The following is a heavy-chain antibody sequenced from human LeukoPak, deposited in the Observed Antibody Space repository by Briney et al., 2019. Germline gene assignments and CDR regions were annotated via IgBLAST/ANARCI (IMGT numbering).Heavy chain of an antibody. Sequence: GASVKVSCKASGGTFSSYAISWVRQAPGQGLEWMGWISAYNGNTNYAQKLQGRVTMTTDTSTSTAYMELRSLRSDDTAVYYCARYCSSTSCPPPYYYYGMDVWGQGTTVTVSS. J-gene: IGHJ6*02. CDR1: GGTFSSYA. V-gene: IGHV1-18*01. D-gene: IGHD2-2*01. CDR2: ISAYNGNT. CDR3: ARYCSSTSCPPPYYYYGMDV.